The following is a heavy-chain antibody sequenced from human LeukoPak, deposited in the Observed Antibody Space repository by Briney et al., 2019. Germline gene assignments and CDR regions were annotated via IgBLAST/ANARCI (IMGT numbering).Heavy chain of an antibody. J-gene: IGHJ4*02. D-gene: IGHD3-10*01. CDR3: ARGLQYGSGSTPFDY. V-gene: IGHV1-2*02. CDR2: INPNSGGT. Sequence: GASVKVSCKASGYTFTGYYMHWVRQAPGQGLEWMGWINPNSGGTNYAQKFQGRVTMTRDTSISTAYMELSRLRSDDTAVYYCARGLQYGSGSTPFDYWGQGTLVTVSS. CDR1: GYTFTGYY.